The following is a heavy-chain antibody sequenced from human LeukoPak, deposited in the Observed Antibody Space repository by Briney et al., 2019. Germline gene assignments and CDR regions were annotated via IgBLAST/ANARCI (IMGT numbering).Heavy chain of an antibody. CDR2: IQYDGSPK. D-gene: IGHD1-1*01. CDR3: AREGGTVVISTFDY. CDR1: GLTFSGSG. Sequence: GGSLRLSCVMSGLTFSGSGMHWVRQAPGKGLEWVTFIQYDGSPKYCTDSEKGRFIISRDNSRNTVYLQMNSLRDEDTAIYYCAREGGTVVISTFDYWGQGTLVTVSS. V-gene: IGHV3-30*02. J-gene: IGHJ4*02.